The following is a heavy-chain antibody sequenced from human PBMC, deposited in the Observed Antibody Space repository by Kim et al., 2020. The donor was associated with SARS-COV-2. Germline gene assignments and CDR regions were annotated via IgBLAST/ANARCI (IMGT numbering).Heavy chain of an antibody. V-gene: IGHV3-23*03. CDR3: AKSGLGGGSTWYVGYFDL. Sequence: GGSLRLSCAASGFTFSDYAMNWVRQAPGKGLEWVSVIYSSGTGTFYADSVKGRFTISRDNSKNMLYLQMNSLRAEDTAIYYCAKSGLGGGSTWYVGYFDLWGRGTRVTVSA. CDR2: IYSSGTGT. D-gene: IGHD6-13*01. J-gene: IGHJ2*01. CDR1: GFTFSDYA.